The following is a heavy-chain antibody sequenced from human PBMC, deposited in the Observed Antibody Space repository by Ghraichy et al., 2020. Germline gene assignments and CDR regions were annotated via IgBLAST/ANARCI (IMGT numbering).Heavy chain of an antibody. V-gene: IGHV1-18*01. CDR2: IIAYNGNT. J-gene: IGHJ6*02. CDR3: VRGRGGSYENYYYSGMDV. CDR1: GYTFTSYG. D-gene: IGHD1-26*01. Sequence: ASVKVSCKASGYTFTSYGISWVREGPGQGLEWRGWIIAYNGNTNYAQKLQGRVTMTTDTSTSTAYMELRRLRYDDTAVYYCVRGRGGSYENYYYSGMDVWGQGTTVTVSS.